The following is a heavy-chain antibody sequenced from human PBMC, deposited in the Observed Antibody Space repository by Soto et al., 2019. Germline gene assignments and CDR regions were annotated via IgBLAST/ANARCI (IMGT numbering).Heavy chain of an antibody. Sequence: TLSLTCAVSGYSISSGYYWGWIRQPPGKGLEWIGSIYHSGSTYYSPSLKSRVTISVDTSKNQFSLKLSSVTAADTAVYYCARAVWYDSVWFDPWGQGTLVTVSS. CDR1: GYSISSGYY. CDR2: IYHSGST. CDR3: ARAVWYDSVWFDP. V-gene: IGHV4-38-2*01. D-gene: IGHD6-19*01. J-gene: IGHJ5*02.